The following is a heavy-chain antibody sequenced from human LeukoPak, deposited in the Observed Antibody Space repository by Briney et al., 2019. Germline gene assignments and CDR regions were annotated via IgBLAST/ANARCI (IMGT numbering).Heavy chain of an antibody. CDR1: GITFSNFA. CDR3: AELGITMIGGV. CDR2: ITGTSGRT. Sequence: GGSLRLSCEVSGITFSNFAMAWVRQAPGKGLEWVALITGTSGRTYYAASVKGRFTISRDNAKNSLYLQMNSLRAEDTAVYYCAELGITMIGGVWGKGTTVTISS. V-gene: IGHV3-23*01. D-gene: IGHD3-10*02. J-gene: IGHJ6*04.